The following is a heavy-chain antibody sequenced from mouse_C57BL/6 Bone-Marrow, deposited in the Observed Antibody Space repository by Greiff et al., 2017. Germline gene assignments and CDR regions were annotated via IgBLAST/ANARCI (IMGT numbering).Heavy chain of an antibody. D-gene: IGHD1-1*01. CDR1: GYTFTSYW. J-gene: IGHJ1*03. CDR2: IHPNSGST. V-gene: IGHV1-64*01. Sequence: VQLQQPGAELVKPGASVKLSCKASGYTFTSYWMHWVKQRPGQGLEWIGMIHPNSGSTNYNEKFKSKATLTVDKSSSTAYMQLSSLTSEDSAVYYCSRRGTTVVARYWYFDVWGTGTTVTVSS. CDR3: SRRGTTVVARYWYFDV.